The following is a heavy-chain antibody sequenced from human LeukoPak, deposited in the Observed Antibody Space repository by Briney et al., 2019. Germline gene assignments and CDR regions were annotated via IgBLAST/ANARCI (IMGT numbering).Heavy chain of an antibody. D-gene: IGHD2-2*02. V-gene: IGHV4-34*01. CDR1: GGSFSGYY. J-gene: IGHJ6*03. CDR3: ERGRARYCSSTSCYRYYYYMDV. CDR2: INHSGST. Sequence: SETLSLTCAVYGGSFSGYYWSWIRQPPGKGLEWIGEINHSGSTNYNPSLKSRVTISVDTSKNQFSLKLSSVTAADTAVYYCERGRARYCSSTSCYRYYYYMDVWGKGTTVTVSS.